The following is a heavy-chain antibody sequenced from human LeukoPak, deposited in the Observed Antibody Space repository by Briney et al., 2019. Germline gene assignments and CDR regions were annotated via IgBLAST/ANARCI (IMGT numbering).Heavy chain of an antibody. D-gene: IGHD3-22*01. Sequence: GGSLRLSCAASGFTFSYYWIHWVRHAPGKGLVWVAHISRDGSDTTYADSVKGRFTISRDNAKNTAYLQMNSLRAEDTAVYYCAKAPWGLYDSSGYYYFHWGQGTLVTVSS. V-gene: IGHV3-74*01. J-gene: IGHJ4*02. CDR1: GFTFSYYW. CDR2: ISRDGSDT. CDR3: AKAPWGLYDSSGYYYFH.